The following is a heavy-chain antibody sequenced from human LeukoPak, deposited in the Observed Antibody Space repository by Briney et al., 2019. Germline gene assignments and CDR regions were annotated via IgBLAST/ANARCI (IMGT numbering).Heavy chain of an antibody. V-gene: IGHV3-48*01. CDR3: AREGVAVGGALNGFDP. CDR2: ISSSSSTI. J-gene: IGHJ5*02. D-gene: IGHD2-15*01. Sequence: GGSLRLSCAASGFTFSSYSMNWVRQAPGKGLEWVSYISSSSSTIYYADSVKGRFTISRDNAKNSLYLQMNSLRADDTAVYYCAREGVAVGGALNGFDPWGQGTLVTVSS. CDR1: GFTFSSYS.